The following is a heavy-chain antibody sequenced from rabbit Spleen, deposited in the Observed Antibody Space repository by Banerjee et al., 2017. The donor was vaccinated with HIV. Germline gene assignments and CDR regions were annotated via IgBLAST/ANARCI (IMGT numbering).Heavy chain of an antibody. D-gene: IGHD1-1*01. CDR1: GFSFSSNW. CDR3: ARNYVNAFDP. CDR2: IDTNDGDT. J-gene: IGHJ2*01. V-gene: IGHV1S45*01. Sequence: QEQLEESGGDLVKPGGTLTLTCTVSGFSFSSNWICWVRQAPGKGLEWTACIDTNDGDTDYANWPKGRFTISKTSSTTVTLQMTSLTAADTATYFCARNYVNAFDPWGQGTLVTVS.